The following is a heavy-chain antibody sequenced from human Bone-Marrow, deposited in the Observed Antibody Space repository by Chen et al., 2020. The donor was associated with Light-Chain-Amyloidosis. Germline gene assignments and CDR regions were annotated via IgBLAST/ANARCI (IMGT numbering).Heavy chain of an antibody. CDR2: IYPADSDA. CDR3: ARRRDGYNFDY. D-gene: IGHD5-12*01. V-gene: IGHV5-51*01. CDR1: GYTFPNYW. J-gene: IGHJ4*02. Sequence: EVQLEQSGPEVKKPGESLKISCKGSGYTFPNYWIGWVRQMPGKGLEWMGVIYPADSDARYSPSFEGQVTIAADKSNTTAYLQWRSLKASDTAMYYCARRRDGYNFDYWGQGTLVTVSS.